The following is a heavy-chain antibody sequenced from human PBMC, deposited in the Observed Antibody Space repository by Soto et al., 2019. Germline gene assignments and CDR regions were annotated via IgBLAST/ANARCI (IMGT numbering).Heavy chain of an antibody. CDR2: IIPLFGTT. J-gene: IGHJ6*02. CDR3: AAELGFGKLSVF. Sequence: QVQVVQSGVEVRRPGSSVKVSCKASGDTFKNCVISWVRQAPGQGLEWMGGIIPLFGTTDFAQRFQGRLTITTDESTTTAYMELSRLRSEDTATDYCAAELGFGKLSVFWGQGTTVIVSS. D-gene: IGHD3-10*01. V-gene: IGHV1-69*01. CDR1: GDTFKNCV.